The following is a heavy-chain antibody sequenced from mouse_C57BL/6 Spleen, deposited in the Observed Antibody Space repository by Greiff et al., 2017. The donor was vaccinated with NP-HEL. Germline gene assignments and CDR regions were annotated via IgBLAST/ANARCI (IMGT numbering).Heavy chain of an antibody. D-gene: IGHD1-1*01. CDR1: GFTFSSYA. V-gene: IGHV5-4*01. CDR3: AREGNYYGSKVPFAY. CDR2: ISDGGSYT. J-gene: IGHJ3*01. Sequence: EVMLVESGGGLVKPGGSLKLSCAASGFTFSSYAMSWVRQTPEKRLEWVATISDGGSYTYYPDNVKGRFTISRDNAKNNLYLQMSHLKSEDTAMYYCAREGNYYGSKVPFAYWGQGTLVTVSA.